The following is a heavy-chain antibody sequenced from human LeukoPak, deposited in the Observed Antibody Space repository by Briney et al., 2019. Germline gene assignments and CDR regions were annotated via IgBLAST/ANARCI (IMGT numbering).Heavy chain of an antibody. V-gene: IGHV4-59*01. Sequence: SETLSLTCTVSGGSISSYYWSWIRQPPGKGLEWIGYIYYSGSTNYNPSLKSRVTISVDTSKNQFSLKLSSVTAADTAVYYCARPAYCGGDCYSVWYTTDYYFDYWGQGTLVTVSS. CDR1: GGSISSYY. CDR2: IYYSGST. D-gene: IGHD2-21*02. J-gene: IGHJ4*02. CDR3: ARPAYCGGDCYSVWYTTDYYFDY.